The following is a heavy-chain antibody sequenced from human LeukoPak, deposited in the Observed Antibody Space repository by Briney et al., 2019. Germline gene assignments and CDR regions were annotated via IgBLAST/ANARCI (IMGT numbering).Heavy chain of an antibody. CDR2: LYGGGSP. J-gene: IGHJ3*02. V-gene: IGHV3-66*01. Sequence: GGSLRLSCAASGFTVSSNYMSWVRQAPGKGLEWVSILYGGGSPYYAESVKGRFTISRDNSKNTLFLQMNNLGAEDTAMYYCARVVLGVVGTTYDAFDIWGQGTMVTVSS. D-gene: IGHD1-26*01. CDR3: ARVVLGVVGTTYDAFDI. CDR1: GFTVSSNY.